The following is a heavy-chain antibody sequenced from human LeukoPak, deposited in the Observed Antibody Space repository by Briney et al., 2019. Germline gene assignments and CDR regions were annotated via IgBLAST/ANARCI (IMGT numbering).Heavy chain of an antibody. J-gene: IGHJ4*02. V-gene: IGHV3-7*01. CDR1: GFTFSTYW. CDR2: IKQDGSEE. CDR3: ARGYSYDSSGYFNY. D-gene: IGHD3-22*01. Sequence: GGSLRLSCAVSGFTFSTYWMSWVRQAPGKGLEWVANIKQDGSEEYYVDSVKGRFTISRDNAKNSLYLQMNSLRAEDTAVYYCARGYSYDSSGYFNYWGQGTLVTVSS.